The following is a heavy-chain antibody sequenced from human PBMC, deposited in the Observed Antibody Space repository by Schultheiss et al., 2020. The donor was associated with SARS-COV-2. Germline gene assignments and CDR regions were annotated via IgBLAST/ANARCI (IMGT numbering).Heavy chain of an antibody. V-gene: IGHV3-30*04. CDR2: ISYDGSNK. J-gene: IGHJ4*02. Sequence: GGSLRLSCAASGFTVSSYAMHWVRQAPGKGLEWVAVISYDGSNKYYADSVKGRFTISRDNSKNTLYLQMNSLRAEDTAVYYCARGTEADFDYWGQGILVTVSS. CDR3: ARGTEADFDY. CDR1: GFTVSSYA.